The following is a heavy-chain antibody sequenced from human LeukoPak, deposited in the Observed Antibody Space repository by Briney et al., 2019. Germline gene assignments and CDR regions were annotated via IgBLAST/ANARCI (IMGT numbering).Heavy chain of an antibody. CDR1: GFTFSTYG. V-gene: IGHV3-30*02. D-gene: IGHD3-10*01. CDR3: ARQFGAWGYHYYYMDV. CDR2: IRFDVSNK. Sequence: GGSLRLSCAASGFTFSTYGMHWVRQAPGKGLGWGAFIRFDVSNKYYADSVKGRCTISRDKSKNTLYLQMNSLSAEDTAVYYCARQFGAWGYHYYYMDVWGKGTTVTVSS. J-gene: IGHJ6*03.